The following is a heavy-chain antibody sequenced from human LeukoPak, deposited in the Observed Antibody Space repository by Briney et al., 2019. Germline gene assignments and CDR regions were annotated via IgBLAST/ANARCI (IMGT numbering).Heavy chain of an antibody. CDR3: ARVSGSGSYFSYYFDY. CDR2: ISYDGSNK. CDR1: GFTFSSYA. Sequence: GGSLRLSCAASGFTFSSYAMHWVRQAPGKGLEWVAVISYDGSNKYYADSVKGRFTISRDNSKNTLYLQMNSLRAEDTAVYYCARVSGSGSYFSYYFDYWGQGTLVTVSS. V-gene: IGHV3-30-3*01. J-gene: IGHJ4*02. D-gene: IGHD3-10*01.